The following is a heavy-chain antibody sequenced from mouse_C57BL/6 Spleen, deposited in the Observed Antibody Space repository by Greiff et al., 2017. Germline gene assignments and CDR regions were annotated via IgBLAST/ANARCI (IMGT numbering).Heavy chain of an antibody. CDR2: IYPGDGDT. D-gene: IGHD3-2*02. V-gene: IGHV1-80*01. CDR1: GYAFSSYW. CDR3: ARSTAQAPYYYAMDY. Sequence: VQLQQSGAELVKPGASVKISCKASGYAFSSYWMNWVKQRPGKGLEWIGQIYPGDGDTNYNGKFKGKATLTADKSYSTAYMPLISLNSEDSAVYFCARSTAQAPYYYAMDYWGQGTSVTVSS. J-gene: IGHJ4*01.